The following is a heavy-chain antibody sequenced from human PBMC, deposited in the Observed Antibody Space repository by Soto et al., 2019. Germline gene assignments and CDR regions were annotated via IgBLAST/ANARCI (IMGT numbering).Heavy chain of an antibody. V-gene: IGHV3-30*18. J-gene: IGHJ6*02. CDR2: ISYDGSNK. CDR3: AKDVVVGATPGLGDYYYYYGMDV. Sequence: PGGSLRLSCAASGFTFSGYGMHWVRQAPGKGLEWVAVISYDGSNKYYADSVKGRFTISRDNSKNTLYLQMNSLRAEDTAVYYCAKDVVVGATPGLGDYYYYYGMDVWGQGTTVTVSS. CDR1: GFTFSGYG. D-gene: IGHD1-26*01.